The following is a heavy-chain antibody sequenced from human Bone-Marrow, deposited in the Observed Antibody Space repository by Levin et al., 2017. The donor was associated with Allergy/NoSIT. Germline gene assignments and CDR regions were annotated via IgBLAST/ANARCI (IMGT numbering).Heavy chain of an antibody. Sequence: SETLSLTCAMSGGAFSGYYWNWIRQSPGKGLEWIGEINHSGSADYNPSLETRVSMSVDIIKKQFSLKLTSVTAADTGIYYCARSPYHGPWYFDFWGRGTLVDVSS. J-gene: IGHJ2*01. CDR2: INHSGSA. D-gene: IGHD2-2*01. CDR1: GGAFSGYY. V-gene: IGHV4-34*01. CDR3: ARSPYHGPWYFDF.